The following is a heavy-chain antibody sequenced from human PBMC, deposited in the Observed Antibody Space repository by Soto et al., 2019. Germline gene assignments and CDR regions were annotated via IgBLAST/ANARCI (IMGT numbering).Heavy chain of an antibody. D-gene: IGHD6-19*01. CDR2: INHSGST. CDR3: ARGCKRGYIAVAGYYYYYYMDV. CDR1: GGSFSGYY. J-gene: IGHJ6*03. V-gene: IGHV4-34*01. Sequence: SSETLSLTCAFYGGSFSGYYWSWIRQPPGKGLEWIGEINHSGSTNYNPSLKSRVTISVDTSKNQFSLKLSSVTAADTAVYYCARGCKRGYIAVAGYYYYYYMDVWGKGTTVTVSS.